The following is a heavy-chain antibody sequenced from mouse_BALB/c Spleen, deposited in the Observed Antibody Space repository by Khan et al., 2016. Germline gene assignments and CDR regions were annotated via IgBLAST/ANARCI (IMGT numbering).Heavy chain of an antibody. CDR2: ISYSGSP. CDR1: GDSIISGY. CDR3: ARGGNVAYYVDY. D-gene: IGHD2-1*01. V-gene: IGHV3-8*02. J-gene: IGHJ2*01. Sequence: EVQLQESGPSLVKPSQTLSLTCSVTGDSIISGYLNWIRKFPGNKLEYMGYISYSGSPYYNPSLKSRLSITRDTSKNQYDLQLNSVPTEDTATYFCARGGNVAYYVDYWGQGTTLTVSS.